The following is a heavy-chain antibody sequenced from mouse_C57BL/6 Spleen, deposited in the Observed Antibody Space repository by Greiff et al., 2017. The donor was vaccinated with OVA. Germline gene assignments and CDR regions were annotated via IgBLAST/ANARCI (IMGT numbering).Heavy chain of an antibody. V-gene: IGHV7-3*01. CDR1: GFTFTDYY. CDR3: ARYYSWYCDV. J-gene: IGHJ1*03. Sequence: EVKLMESGGGLVQPGGSLSLSCAASGFTFTDYYMSWVRQPPGKALEWLGFIRNKANGYTTEYSASVKGRFTISRDNSQSILYLQMNALRAEDSATDYCARYYSWYCDVWGTGTTVTVSS. CDR2: IRNKANGYTT.